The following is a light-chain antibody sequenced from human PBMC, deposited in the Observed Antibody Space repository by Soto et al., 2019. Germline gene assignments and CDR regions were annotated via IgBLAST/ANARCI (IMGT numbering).Light chain of an antibody. CDR2: GNT. CDR3: QSYDSSLSAYV. J-gene: IGLJ1*01. Sequence: QSVLTQPPSVSGAPGQTVTFSCTGSGSNIGAGFAVHWYQQLPGTAPKLLIYGNTNRPSGVPDRFSGSKSGTSASLAITGLQAEDEADYYCQSYDSSLSAYVFGTGTKVTVL. CDR1: GSNIGAGFA. V-gene: IGLV1-40*01.